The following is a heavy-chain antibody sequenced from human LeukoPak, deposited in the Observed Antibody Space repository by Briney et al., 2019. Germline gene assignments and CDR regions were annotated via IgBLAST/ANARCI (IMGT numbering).Heavy chain of an antibody. D-gene: IGHD2-21*01. J-gene: IGHJ5*02. Sequence: SETLSLTCAVCGGSFSGYYWSWIRQPPGKGLEWIGEINHSGSTNYNPSLKSRVTISVDTSKNQFSLKLSSVTAADTAVYYCARVDGYYNWFDPWGQGTLVTVSS. CDR1: GGSFSGYY. CDR3: ARVDGYYNWFDP. V-gene: IGHV4-34*01. CDR2: INHSGST.